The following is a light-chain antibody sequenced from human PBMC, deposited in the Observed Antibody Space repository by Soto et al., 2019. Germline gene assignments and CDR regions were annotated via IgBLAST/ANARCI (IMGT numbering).Light chain of an antibody. J-gene: IGKJ1*01. CDR1: QSVGSD. Sequence: EIVKTQSPATLSVSPGERATLSCRASQSVGSDLAWYQQKPGQAPRLVIYGASSRATGIPDRFSGSGSGTDFTLTISRLEPEDFAVYYCQQYGSSPRTFGQGTKVEIK. V-gene: IGKV3-20*01. CDR2: GAS. CDR3: QQYGSSPRT.